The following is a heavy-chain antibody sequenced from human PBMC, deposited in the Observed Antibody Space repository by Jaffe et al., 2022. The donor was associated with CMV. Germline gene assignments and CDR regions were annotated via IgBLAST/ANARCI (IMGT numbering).Heavy chain of an antibody. CDR3: TTDKGGFGVVIPDYYYYGMDV. CDR1: GFTFSNAW. CDR2: IKSKTDGGTT. D-gene: IGHD3-3*01. J-gene: IGHJ6*02. Sequence: EVQLVESGGGLVKPGGSLRLSCAASGFTFSNAWMSWVRQAPGKGLEWVGRIKSKTDGGTTDYAAPVKGRFTISRDDSKNTLYLQMNSLKTEDTAVYYCTTDKGGFGVVIPDYYYYGMDVWGQGTTVTVSS. V-gene: IGHV3-15*01.